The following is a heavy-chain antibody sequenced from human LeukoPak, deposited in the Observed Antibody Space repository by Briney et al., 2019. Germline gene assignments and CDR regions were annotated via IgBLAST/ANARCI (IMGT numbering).Heavy chain of an antibody. V-gene: IGHV3-23*05. CDR3: AKFEGATIPGWFNDY. CDR1: EFIFSDYA. J-gene: IGHJ4*02. D-gene: IGHD6-19*01. CDR2: IDKTTYPT. Sequence: GGSLRLSSAASEFIFSDYAMGWVRQAPGKGLEWVSTIDKTTYPTFYADSVKGRFTISRDNSKNILYLQMNSLTTEDTAVYFCAKFEGATIPGWFNDYWGQGVPVTVSS.